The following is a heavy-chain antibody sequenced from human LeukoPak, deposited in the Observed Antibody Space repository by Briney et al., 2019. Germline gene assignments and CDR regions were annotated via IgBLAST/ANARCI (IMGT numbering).Heavy chain of an antibody. CDR1: GDSVSSNSAA. D-gene: IGHD2-15*01. CDR2: TYYSSKWYN. V-gene: IGHV6-1*01. CDR3: TRGLLRTGMDV. J-gene: IGHJ6*02. Sequence: SQTLSLTCAIYGDSVSSNSAAWNWIRQSPSIGLDWLGRTYYSSKWYNDFAVSVKSRITINPDTSKNQFSLQLNSVTPEDTAVSYCTRGLLRTGMDVWGQGTTVSVSS.